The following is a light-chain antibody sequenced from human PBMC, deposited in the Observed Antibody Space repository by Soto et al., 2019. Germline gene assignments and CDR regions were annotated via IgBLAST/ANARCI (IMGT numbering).Light chain of an antibody. V-gene: IGKV3-11*01. CDR2: DAS. J-gene: IGKJ5*01. CDR3: QHYSPSPVT. Sequence: EIVMTQSPATLSLSPGERATLSCRATESVSTYLAWYQQKPGRAPRLLIYDASKRATGIPARFSGSGSGTDFSLTITRLAPEDFALYYCQHYSPSPVTFGQGTRLEI. CDR1: ESVSTY.